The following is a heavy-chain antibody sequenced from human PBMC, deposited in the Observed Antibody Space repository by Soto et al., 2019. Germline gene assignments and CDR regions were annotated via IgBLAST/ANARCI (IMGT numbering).Heavy chain of an antibody. D-gene: IGHD6-13*01. Sequence: QVQLVQSGAEVKKPGASVKVSCKASGYTFTNYGISWVRQAPGQGLEWMGWISLYNGDTKYAQKLQGRVIMTTDTSTSTAYMERRSLRSDDTAVYYCARGPLGSSSWSIDIWGQGTMVTVSS. V-gene: IGHV1-18*01. CDR2: ISLYNGDT. CDR1: GYTFTNYG. J-gene: IGHJ3*02. CDR3: ARGPLGSSSWSIDI.